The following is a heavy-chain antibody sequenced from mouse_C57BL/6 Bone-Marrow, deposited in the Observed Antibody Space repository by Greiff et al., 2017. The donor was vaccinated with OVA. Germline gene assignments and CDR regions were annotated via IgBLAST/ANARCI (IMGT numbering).Heavy chain of an antibody. D-gene: IGHD1-1*01. J-gene: IGHJ1*03. CDR3: ARGGSYYGSSYGYFDV. CDR2: INYDGSST. Sequence: EVQRVESEGGLVQPGSSMKLSCTASGFTFSDYYMAWVRQVPEKGLEWVANINYDGSSTYYLDSLKSRFIISRDNAKNILYLQMSSLKSEDTATYYCARGGSYYGSSYGYFDVWGTGTTVTVSS. CDR1: GFTFSDYY. V-gene: IGHV5-16*01.